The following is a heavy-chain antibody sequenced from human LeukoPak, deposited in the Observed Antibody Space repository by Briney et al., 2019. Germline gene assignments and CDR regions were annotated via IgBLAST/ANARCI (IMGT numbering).Heavy chain of an antibody. J-gene: IGHJ3*02. D-gene: IGHD6-19*01. CDR2: IRGKANSYAT. Sequence: GGSLRLSCAASGCTFSSYGMHWVRQASGKGLEWVGGIRGKANSYATAYAAPVKGRFTISRDDSKNTAYLQMNSLKTEDTALYYCTRQWLVRDAFDIWGQGKMVTVSS. V-gene: IGHV3-73*01. CDR1: GCTFSSYG. CDR3: TRQWLVRDAFDI.